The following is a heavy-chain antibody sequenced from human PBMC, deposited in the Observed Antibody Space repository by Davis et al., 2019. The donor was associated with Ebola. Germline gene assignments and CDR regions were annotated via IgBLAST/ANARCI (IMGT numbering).Heavy chain of an antibody. CDR1: GGSFSGYY. D-gene: IGHD3-3*01. CDR3: ARGRDFWRN. J-gene: IGHJ4*02. CDR2: INHSGST. Sequence: SETLSLTCAVYGGSFSGYYWSWIRQPPGKGLEWIGEINHSGSTNYNPSLKSRVTISVDTSKNQFSLKLSSVTAVDTAVYYCARGRDFWRNWGQGTLVTVSS. V-gene: IGHV4-34*01.